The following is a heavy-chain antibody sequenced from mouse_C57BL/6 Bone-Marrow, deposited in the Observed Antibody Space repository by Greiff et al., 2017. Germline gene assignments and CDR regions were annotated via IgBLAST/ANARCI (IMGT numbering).Heavy chain of an antibody. CDR2: IDPENGDT. D-gene: IGHD4-1*01. J-gene: IGHJ2*01. Sequence: VQLQQSGAELVRPGASVKLSCTASGFNIKDDYMHWVKQRPEQGLEWIGWIDPENGDTEYASKFQGKATITADTSSNTAYLQLSSLTSEDTAVYYWTSNWAVFDYWGQGTTLTVAS. V-gene: IGHV14-4*01. CDR3: TSNWAVFDY. CDR1: GFNIKDDY.